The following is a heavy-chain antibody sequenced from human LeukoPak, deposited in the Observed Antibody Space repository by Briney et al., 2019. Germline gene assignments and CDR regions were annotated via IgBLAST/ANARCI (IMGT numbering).Heavy chain of an antibody. CDR1: GFNFSSYA. Sequence: GGSPRPFCAASGFNFSSYAISLVRQAPGKGLELVSAISGSGGSTYYADSVKGRFTISRDNSKNTLYLQMNSLRAEDTAVYYCAKSSQGVATLYFDYWGQGTLVTVSS. CDR2: ISGSGGST. J-gene: IGHJ4*02. CDR3: AKSSQGVATLYFDY. V-gene: IGHV3-23*01. D-gene: IGHD5-12*01.